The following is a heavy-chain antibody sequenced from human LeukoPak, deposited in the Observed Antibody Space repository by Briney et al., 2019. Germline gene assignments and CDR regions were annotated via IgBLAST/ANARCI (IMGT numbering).Heavy chain of an antibody. V-gene: IGHV4-34*01. D-gene: IGHD3-3*01. J-gene: IGHJ6*03. Sequence: PETLSLTCAVYGGSFSGYYWSWIRQPPGKGLEWIGEINHSGSTNYNPSLKSRVTISVDTSKNQFSLKLSSVTAADTAVYYCAGRTPYDFWRGYYYYMDVWGKGTTVTVSS. CDR2: INHSGST. CDR1: GGSFSGYY. CDR3: AGRTPYDFWRGYYYYMDV.